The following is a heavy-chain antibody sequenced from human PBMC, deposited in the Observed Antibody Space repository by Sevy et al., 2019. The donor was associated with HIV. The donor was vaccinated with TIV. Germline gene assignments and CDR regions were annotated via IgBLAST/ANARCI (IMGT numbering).Heavy chain of an antibody. D-gene: IGHD3-9*01. V-gene: IGHV3-23*01. CDR2: LSDSGVST. Sequence: GGSLRLSCAASGFTSSSYAMSLVRQPPGRGLEWVSTLSDSGVSTYYADSVKGRFTISRDNSKNILYLQMNSLRAEDTAVYYSARDRATSATGTLFDYWGQGTLVTVSS. CDR1: GFTSSSYA. J-gene: IGHJ4*02. CDR3: ARDRATSATGTLFDY.